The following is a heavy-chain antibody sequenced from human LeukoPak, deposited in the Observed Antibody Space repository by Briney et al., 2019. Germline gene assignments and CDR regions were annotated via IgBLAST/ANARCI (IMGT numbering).Heavy chain of an antibody. Sequence: PGGSLRLSCAASGFTFADYAMNWFRQAPGKGLEVGSAIRSRAGSTYYGGSVKGRFAVSRDNSKNTLYLQMTSLRAEDTAVYYCANDPHSFLSPVVVDFDQWGQGPLVIVSS. D-gene: IGHD2-15*01. CDR2: IRSRAGST. V-gene: IGHV3-23*01. CDR3: ANDPHSFLSPVVVDFDQ. J-gene: IGHJ4*02. CDR1: GFTFADYA.